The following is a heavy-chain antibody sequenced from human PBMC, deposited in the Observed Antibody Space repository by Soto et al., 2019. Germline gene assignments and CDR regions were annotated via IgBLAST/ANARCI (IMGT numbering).Heavy chain of an antibody. CDR2: IIPIFGTA. Sequence: GASVKVSCKASGGTFNNYAISWVRQAPGQGLEWMGGIIPIFGTANYAQKFQGRVTITADESTSTAYMELRSLRSEDTAVYSCARGVHYDRSGYYYFYWGQGTLVTVSS. J-gene: IGHJ4*02. CDR3: ARGVHYDRSGYYYFY. V-gene: IGHV1-69*13. D-gene: IGHD3-22*01. CDR1: GGTFNNYA.